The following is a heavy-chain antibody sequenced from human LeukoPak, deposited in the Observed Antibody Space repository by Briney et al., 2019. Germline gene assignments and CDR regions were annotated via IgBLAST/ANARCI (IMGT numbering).Heavy chain of an antibody. CDR2: INWNGGST. J-gene: IGHJ4*02. V-gene: IGHV3-20*04. CDR1: GFTFDDYG. CDR3: ARDIVAGSPDYFDY. Sequence: GGSLRLSCAASGFTFDDYGMSWVRQAPGKGLEWVSGINWNGGSTGYADSVKGRFTTSRDDSTNTLFLQMNSLTAEDTAVYYWARDIVAGSPDYFDYWGQGTLVTVSS. D-gene: IGHD6-19*01.